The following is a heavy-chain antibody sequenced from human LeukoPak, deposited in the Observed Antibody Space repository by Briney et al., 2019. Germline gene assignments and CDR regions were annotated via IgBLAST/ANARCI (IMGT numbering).Heavy chain of an antibody. CDR3: AQKTSGSYIYY. J-gene: IGHJ4*02. Sequence: GGSLRLSCAATGFTFSSHAMHWVRQAPGKGLEWVAVISYDGNNKYYADSVKGRFTISRDNSKNTLYLQMNSLRAEDTAVYYCAQKTSGSYIYYWGQGTLVTVSS. CDR1: GFTFSSHA. CDR2: ISYDGNNK. V-gene: IGHV3-30*04. D-gene: IGHD3-10*01.